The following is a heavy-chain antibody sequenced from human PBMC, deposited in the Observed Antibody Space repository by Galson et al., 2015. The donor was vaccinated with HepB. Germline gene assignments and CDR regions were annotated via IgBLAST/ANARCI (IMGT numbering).Heavy chain of an antibody. CDR1: GGSISSGSYY. CDR3: ARDSRYVDTAMAIFYYYYGMDV. D-gene: IGHD5-18*01. V-gene: IGHV4-61*02. CDR2: IYTSGST. Sequence: TLSLTCTVSGGSISSGSYYWSWIRQPAGKGLEWIGRIYTSGSTNYNPSLKSRVTISVDTSKNQFSLKLSSVTAADTAVYYCARDSRYVDTAMAIFYYYYGMDVWGQGTTVTVSS. J-gene: IGHJ6*02.